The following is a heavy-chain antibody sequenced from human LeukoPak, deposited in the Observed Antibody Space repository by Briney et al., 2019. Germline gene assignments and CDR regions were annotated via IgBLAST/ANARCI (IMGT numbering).Heavy chain of an antibody. CDR2: ISWNSGSI. Sequence: GRSLRLSCAASGFTFDDYAMHWVRHAPGKGLEWVSGISWNSGSIGYADSVKGRFTISRDNAKNSLYLQMNSLRAEDTALYYCAKVASSGSYLDAFDIWGQGTMVTVSS. CDR1: GFTFDDYA. D-gene: IGHD3-10*01. V-gene: IGHV3-9*01. CDR3: AKVASSGSYLDAFDI. J-gene: IGHJ3*02.